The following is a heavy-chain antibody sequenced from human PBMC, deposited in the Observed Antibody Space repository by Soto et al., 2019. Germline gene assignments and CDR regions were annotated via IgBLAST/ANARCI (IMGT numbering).Heavy chain of an antibody. V-gene: IGHV3-30*18. J-gene: IGHJ4*02. D-gene: IGHD6-19*01. CDR2: VSHDAGST. CDR3: AKGGWLDGYNAPLYS. CDR1: GFIFSNNG. Sequence: GGSLRLSCVGSGFIFSNNGMHWVRQTPGKGLEWVGIVSHDAGSTYTADSVKGRFSISRDNSNSTVYLHMSSLRPEDSALYYCAKGGWLDGYNAPLYSWGQGALVTVSS.